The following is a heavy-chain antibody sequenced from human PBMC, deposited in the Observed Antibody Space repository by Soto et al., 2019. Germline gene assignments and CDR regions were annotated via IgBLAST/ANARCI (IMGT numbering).Heavy chain of an antibody. CDR1: GGSISSSSYY. V-gene: IGHV4-39*01. CDR3: VLVGAVYYGMDV. J-gene: IGHJ6*02. CDR2: IYYSGST. Sequence: SETLSLTCTVSGGSISSSSYYWGWIRQPPGKGLEWIGSIYYSGSTYYNLSLKSRVTISVDTSKNQFSLKLSSVTAADTAVYYCVLVGAVYYGMDVWGQGTTVTVSS. D-gene: IGHD1-26*01.